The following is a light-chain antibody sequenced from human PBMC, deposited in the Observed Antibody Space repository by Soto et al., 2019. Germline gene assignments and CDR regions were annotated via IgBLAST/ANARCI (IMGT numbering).Light chain of an antibody. CDR3: QQRYTAPLT. CDR2: AAS. Sequence: DIQMTQSPSSLSASVGDRVTITCRASQSISSYLNWYQQKPGKAPKLLIYAASSLQRGVPSRFSDSGSGTDFTLTIISLQPEDFAAYDCQQRYTAPLTFGGGTKVYLK. J-gene: IGKJ4*01. CDR1: QSISSY. V-gene: IGKV1-39*01.